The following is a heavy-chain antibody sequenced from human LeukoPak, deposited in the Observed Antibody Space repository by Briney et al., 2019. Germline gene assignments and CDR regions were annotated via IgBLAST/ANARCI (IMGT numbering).Heavy chain of an antibody. CDR1: GFTFSSYG. J-gene: IGHJ4*02. CDR3: TRSLGSGWYDGDY. CDR2: ISTRSYSGTA. Sequence: PGGSLRLSCAASGFTFSSYGMHWVRQAPGKGLEWVGFISTRSYSGTAEYAASVKGRFTISRDDSKSIAYLQMNSLKIEDTAVYYCTRSLGSGWYDGDYWGQGTLVTVSS. V-gene: IGHV3-49*04. D-gene: IGHD6-19*01.